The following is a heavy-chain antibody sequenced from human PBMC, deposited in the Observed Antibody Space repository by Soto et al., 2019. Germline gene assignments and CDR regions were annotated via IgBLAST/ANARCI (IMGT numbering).Heavy chain of an antibody. CDR3: ATLSNDFWSGPNNWFDP. CDR2: FDPADGET. V-gene: IGHV1-24*01. D-gene: IGHD3-3*01. J-gene: IGHJ5*02. Sequence: QVQLVQSGAEVKKPGASVKVSCKVSGYTLTELSMHWVRQAPGKGLEWMGGFDPADGETIYAQKFQGRVTMTEDTSTDTAYMELISLRSEDTAVYYCATLSNDFWSGPNNWFDPWGQGTLVTVSS. CDR1: GYTLTELS.